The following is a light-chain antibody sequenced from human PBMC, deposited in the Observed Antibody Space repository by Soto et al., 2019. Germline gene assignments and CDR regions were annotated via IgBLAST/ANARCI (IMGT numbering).Light chain of an antibody. V-gene: IGKV1-5*03. J-gene: IGKJ4*01. CDR3: QQYHSSWLT. CDR1: QSVSTW. CDR2: KAS. Sequence: DIQMTQSPSTLSASIGDRVTITCRASQSVSTWLAWYQQKPGKAPNLLIYKASSLESGVPSRFRGSGSGTEFTLTISSLQPDDFATYYCQQYHSSWLTFGGGTKVEIK.